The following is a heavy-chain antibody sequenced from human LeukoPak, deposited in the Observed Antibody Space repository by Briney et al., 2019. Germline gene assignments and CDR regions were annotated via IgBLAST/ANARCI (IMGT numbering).Heavy chain of an antibody. CDR2: IYTSGST. J-gene: IGHJ4*02. CDR3: ARDGDSSSWYSQGRILDY. Sequence: PSETLSLTCTVSGGSISSYYWSWIRQPAGKGLEWIGRIYTSGSTNYNPSLKSRVTMSVDTSKNQFSLKLSSVTAADTAVYYCARDGDSSSWYSQGRILDYWGQGTLVTVSS. CDR1: GGSISSYY. D-gene: IGHD6-13*01. V-gene: IGHV4-4*07.